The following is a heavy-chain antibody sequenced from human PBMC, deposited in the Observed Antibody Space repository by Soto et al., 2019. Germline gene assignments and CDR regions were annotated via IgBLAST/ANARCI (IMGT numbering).Heavy chain of an antibody. J-gene: IGHJ6*02. CDR3: SRDLGIVATTSDYYYYGMDV. CDR1: GYTFTSYG. V-gene: IGHV1-18*01. CDR2: ISAYNGNT. Sequence: GASVKVSCKASGYTFTSYGISWVRQAPGQGLEWMGWISAYNGNTNYAQKLQGRVTMTTDTSTSTAYMELRSLRSDDTAVYYFSRDLGIVATTSDYYYYGMDVWGQGTTVTVSS. D-gene: IGHD5-12*01.